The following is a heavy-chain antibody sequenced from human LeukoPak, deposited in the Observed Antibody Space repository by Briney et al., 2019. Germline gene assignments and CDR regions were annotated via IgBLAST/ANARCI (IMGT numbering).Heavy chain of an antibody. CDR2: ISGSGGST. V-gene: IGHV3-23*01. Sequence: GGSLRLSCAASGFTFSSYAMSWVRQAPGKGLEWVSAISGSGGSTYYADSVKGRFTISRDNSKNTLYLQMNSLRVEDTAVYYCAKDSSSSWYYFDYWGQGTLVTVSS. J-gene: IGHJ4*02. CDR3: AKDSSSSWYYFDY. D-gene: IGHD6-13*01. CDR1: GFTFSSYA.